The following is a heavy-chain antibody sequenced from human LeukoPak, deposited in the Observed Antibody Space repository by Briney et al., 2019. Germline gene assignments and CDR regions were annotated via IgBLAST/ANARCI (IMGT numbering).Heavy chain of an antibody. CDR3: ASRAGGTFDY. J-gene: IGHJ4*02. CDR1: GGSFSGYY. V-gene: IGHV4-34*01. D-gene: IGHD3-16*01. Sequence: SSETLSLTCAVYGGSFSGYYWSWIRQPPGKGLEWIGEINHSGSTNYNPSLKSRVTISVDTSKNQFSLKLSSVTAADTDVYYCASRAGGTFDYWGQGTLVTVSS. CDR2: INHSGST.